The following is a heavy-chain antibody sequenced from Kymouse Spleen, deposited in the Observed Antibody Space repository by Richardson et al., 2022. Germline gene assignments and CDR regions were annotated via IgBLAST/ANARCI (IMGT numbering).Heavy chain of an antibody. V-gene: IGHV3-33*01. J-gene: IGHJ4*02. D-gene: IGHD6-13*01. CDR3: ARDGAAAGTPFDY. CDR2: IWYDGSNK. Sequence: QVQLVESGGGVVQPGRSLRLSCAASGFTFSSYGMHWVRQAPGKGLEWVAVIWYDGSNKYYADSVKGRFTISRDNSKNTLYLQMNSLRAEDTAVYYCARDGAAAGTPFDYWGQGTLVTVSS. CDR1: GFTFSSYG.